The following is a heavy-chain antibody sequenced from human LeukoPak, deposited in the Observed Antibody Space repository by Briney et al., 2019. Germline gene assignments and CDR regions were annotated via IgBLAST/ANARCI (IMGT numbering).Heavy chain of an antibody. CDR3: AKVLAVGDAFDI. CDR2: ISYDGSNK. V-gene: IGHV3-30*18. D-gene: IGHD6-19*01. Sequence: GGSLRLSCAASGFTFSSYEMNWVRQAPGKGLEWVAVISYDGSNKYYADSVKGRFTISRDNSKNTLYLQMNSLRAEDTAVYYCAKVLAVGDAFDIWGQGTMVTVSS. CDR1: GFTFSSYE. J-gene: IGHJ3*02.